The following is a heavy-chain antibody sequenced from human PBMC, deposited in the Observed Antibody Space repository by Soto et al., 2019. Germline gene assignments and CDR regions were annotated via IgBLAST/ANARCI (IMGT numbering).Heavy chain of an antibody. V-gene: IGHV3-23*04. Sequence: EVQLVESGGGSVKPGGSLRLSCAASGLTFSNVWMTWVRQAPGKGLEWVGRIKSKSGDSTYYADSVKGRFTTSRDNSKNTLYLQMNSLRAEDTAIYYCAKGSFGFDYWGQGTLVTVSS. CDR1: GLTFSNVW. D-gene: IGHD3-10*01. J-gene: IGHJ4*02. CDR2: IKSKSGDST. CDR3: AKGSFGFDY.